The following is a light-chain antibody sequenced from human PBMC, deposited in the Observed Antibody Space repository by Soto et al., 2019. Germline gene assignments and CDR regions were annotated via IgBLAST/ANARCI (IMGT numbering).Light chain of an antibody. J-gene: IGKJ1*01. CDR1: QSISSY. CDR2: AAS. CDR3: QQSYSTPVT. Sequence: DIQMTQSPSSLSASVGGRVTITCRASQSISSYLNWYQQKPGKAPKLLIYAASSLQSGVPSRFSGSGSGTDFTLTISSLQPEDFATYYCQQSYSTPVTFGQGTKVDI. V-gene: IGKV1-39*01.